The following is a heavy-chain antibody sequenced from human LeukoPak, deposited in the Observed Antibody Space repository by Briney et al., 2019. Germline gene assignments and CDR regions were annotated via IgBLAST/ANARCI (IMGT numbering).Heavy chain of an antibody. D-gene: IGHD3-10*01. CDR1: GGSFSGYY. Sequence: PSETLSLTCAVYGGSFSGYYWSWIRQPAGKGLEWIGRIYTSGSTNYNPSLKSRVTISVDTSKNQFSLKLSSVTAADTAVYYCARVVMVRGVATTGAGPYYYYYYMDVWGKGTTVTISS. V-gene: IGHV4-59*10. CDR3: ARVVMVRGVATTGAGPYYYYYYMDV. J-gene: IGHJ6*03. CDR2: IYTSGST.